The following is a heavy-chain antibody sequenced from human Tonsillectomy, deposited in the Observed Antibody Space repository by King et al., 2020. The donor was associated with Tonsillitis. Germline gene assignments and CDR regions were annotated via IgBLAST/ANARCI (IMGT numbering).Heavy chain of an antibody. CDR2: INPGYSGT. Sequence: QLVQSGAEVKKPGGSLKISCKGSGYSFTSYWIGWVRQMPGKGLVWMGIINPGYSGTSYSPSFQGQVTISADKSISTAYLQWSSLKASDTAMYYCARPGIRYYDSRGEYDYWGQGTLVTVSS. V-gene: IGHV5-51*01. CDR3: ARPGIRYYDSRGEYDY. J-gene: IGHJ4*02. CDR1: GYSFTSYW. D-gene: IGHD3-22*01.